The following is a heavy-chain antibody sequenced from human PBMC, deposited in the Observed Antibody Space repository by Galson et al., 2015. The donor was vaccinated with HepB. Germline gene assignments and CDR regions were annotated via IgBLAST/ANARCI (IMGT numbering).Heavy chain of an antibody. D-gene: IGHD2-15*01. J-gene: IGHJ4*02. CDR1: GGSISSGGYY. CDR2: IYYSGST. Sequence: TLSLTCTVSGGSISSGGYYWSWIRQHPGKGLEWIGYIYYSGSTYYNPSLRSRVTISVDTSKNQFSLKLSSVTAADTAVYYCARYVCSGGSCYSPLFDYWGQGTLVTVSS. CDR3: ARYVCSGGSCYSPLFDY. V-gene: IGHV4-30-4*08.